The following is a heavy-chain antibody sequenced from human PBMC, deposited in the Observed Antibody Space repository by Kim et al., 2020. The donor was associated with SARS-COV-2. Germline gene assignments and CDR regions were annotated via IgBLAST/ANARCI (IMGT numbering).Heavy chain of an antibody. V-gene: IGHV3-30*18. J-gene: IGHJ4*02. CDR2: ISYDGSKK. CDR3: AKTGMAVAGSYFDY. CDR1: GFTFSSYG. D-gene: IGHD6-13*01. Sequence: GGSLRLSCAASGFTFSSYGMHWVRQAPGKGLEWVAVISYDGSKKYYADSVKGRFTISRDNSKNRLYLQMKSLRAEDTAVYYCAKTGMAVAGSYFDYWGQGTLVTVSS.